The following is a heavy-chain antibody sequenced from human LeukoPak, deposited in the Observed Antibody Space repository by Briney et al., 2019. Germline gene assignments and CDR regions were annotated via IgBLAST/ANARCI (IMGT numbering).Heavy chain of an antibody. Sequence: GGSVRLSCAASGLTFRHYAMHWVRQAPGKGLEWVALMSDEGSDKYHAASVRSRFTISRDNSKNTLDLQMNSLRAEDTAVYYCAKDGFCSSTSCYPNHFASWGQGTLVTVSS. CDR3: AKDGFCSSTSCYPNHFAS. CDR1: GLTFRHYA. CDR2: MSDEGSDK. V-gene: IGHV3-30*18. D-gene: IGHD2-2*01. J-gene: IGHJ4*02.